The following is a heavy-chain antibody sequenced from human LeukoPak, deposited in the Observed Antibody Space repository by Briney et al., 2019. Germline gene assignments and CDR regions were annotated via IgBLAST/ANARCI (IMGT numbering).Heavy chain of an antibody. CDR2: IRPDGRET. Sequence: PGGSLRLSCAASGFTLTNHWMHWVRQAPGKGLVWGSRIRPDGRETNHAESVKGRFTISRDNAKNTLYLQMNSLGAEDTAVYYCGRDAVLGSGSVDYWGQGVLVTVSS. CDR3: GRDAVLGSGSVDY. CDR1: GFTLTNHW. D-gene: IGHD3-10*01. V-gene: IGHV3-74*01. J-gene: IGHJ4*02.